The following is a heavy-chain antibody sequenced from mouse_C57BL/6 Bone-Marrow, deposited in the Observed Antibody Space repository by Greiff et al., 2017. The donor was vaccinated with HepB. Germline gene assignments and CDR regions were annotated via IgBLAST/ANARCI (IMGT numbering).Heavy chain of an antibody. CDR3: ARRNDYDVYYAMDY. V-gene: IGHV5-17*01. D-gene: IGHD2-4*01. CDR1: GFTFSDDG. J-gene: IGHJ4*01. Sequence: EVMLVESGGGLVKPGGSLKLSCAASGFTFSDDGMHWVRQAPEKGLEWVAYISSGSSTIYYADTVKGRFTISRDNAKNNLFLQMTSLRSEETAMYYCARRNDYDVYYAMDYWGQGTSVTVSS. CDR2: ISSGSSTI.